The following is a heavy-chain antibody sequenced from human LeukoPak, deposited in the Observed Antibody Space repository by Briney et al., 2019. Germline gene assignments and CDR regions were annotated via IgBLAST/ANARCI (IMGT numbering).Heavy chain of an antibody. J-gene: IGHJ3*02. CDR3: ARDLFTRKTLGNWDSRAFHI. Sequence: ASVKVSCKTSGYTFTGYYIHWVRQAPGQDLQWLGWINPNSGGTNYAQNFQGRVTVTRDTSTATAYMELRWLTSDDTAVYYCARDLFTRKTLGNWDSRAFHIWGQGTMVTVSS. CDR2: INPNSGGT. D-gene: IGHD1-14*01. CDR1: GYTFTGYY. V-gene: IGHV1-2*02.